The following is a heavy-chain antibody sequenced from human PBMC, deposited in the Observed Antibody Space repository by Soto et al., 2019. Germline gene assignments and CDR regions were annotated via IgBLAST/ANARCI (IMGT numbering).Heavy chain of an antibody. D-gene: IGHD6-19*01. CDR1: GYTFNRHD. Sequence: QVQLVQSGAEVKKSGASVRISCKASGYTFNRHDINWVRQATGQGPEWIGWMNPNSGNTGYAQKLQGRVTMTRDSSITTAYMDLSSLTSEDTAIYYCAREGLYGSSQDNTFDIWGQGTMVTVSS. CDR3: AREGLYGSSQDNTFDI. J-gene: IGHJ3*02. CDR2: MNPNSGNT. V-gene: IGHV1-8*01.